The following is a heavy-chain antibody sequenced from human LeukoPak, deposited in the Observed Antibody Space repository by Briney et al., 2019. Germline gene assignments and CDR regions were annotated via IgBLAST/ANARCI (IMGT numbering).Heavy chain of an antibody. V-gene: IGHV3-7*01. CDR2: IKQDGSEK. Sequence: GGSLRLSCAASGFTFGSYWMTWVRQAPGKGLEWVANIKQDGSEKYYVGSVKGRFTISRDNAKNSLYLQMNSLRAEDTAVYYCARTEIKGRIQSWFKGGNYMDVWGKGTTVTISS. J-gene: IGHJ6*03. D-gene: IGHD5-18*01. CDR3: ARTEIKGRIQSWFKGGNYMDV. CDR1: GFTFGSYW.